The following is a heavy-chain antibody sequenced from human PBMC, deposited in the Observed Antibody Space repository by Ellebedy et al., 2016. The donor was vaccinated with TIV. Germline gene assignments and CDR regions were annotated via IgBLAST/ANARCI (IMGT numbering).Heavy chain of an antibody. Sequence: GESLKISCAASGFTFSTYWMHWVRQAPGKGLEWVAYIRQDGSEMDYVDSVKGRFTISRGNSKNTLYLQMNSLRADDTAVYYCARRYISSWYFDLWGRGTLVTVSS. CDR2: IRQDGSEM. J-gene: IGHJ2*01. CDR3: ARRYISSWYFDL. D-gene: IGHD6-13*01. V-gene: IGHV3-7*01. CDR1: GFTFSTYW.